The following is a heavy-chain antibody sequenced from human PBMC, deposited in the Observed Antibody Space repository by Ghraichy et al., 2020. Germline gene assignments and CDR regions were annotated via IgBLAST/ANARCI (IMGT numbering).Heavy chain of an antibody. CDR2: IKVDGTEK. Sequence: GGSLRLSCVASGLTFSSCWMSWVRHRPGQGLERVANIKVDGTEKNYVDSVKGRFTISRDNAKTSLYLQMNSLRVEGTAVYYCAGAKFNVWGSYPLGYWARGILVPVAP. V-gene: IGHV3-7*01. D-gene: IGHD3-16*01. J-gene: IGHJ4*02. CDR1: GLTFSSCW. CDR3: AGAKFNVWGSYPLGY.